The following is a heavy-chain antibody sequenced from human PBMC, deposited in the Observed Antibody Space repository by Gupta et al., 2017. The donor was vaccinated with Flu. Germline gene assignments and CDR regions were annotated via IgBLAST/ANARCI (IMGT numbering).Heavy chain of an antibody. D-gene: IGHD2/OR15-2a*01. V-gene: IGHV4-61*02. Sequence: QVQLQESGPGLVKPSQTLSLTCTVSGGSISSGSYYWSWIRQPAGKGLEWIGRIYTSGSTNYNPSLKSRVTISVDTSKNQFSLKLSSVTAADTAVYYCARVFYETLNDAFDIWGQGTMVTVSS. CDR3: ARVFYETLNDAFDI. J-gene: IGHJ3*02. CDR1: GGSISSGSYY. CDR2: IYTSGST.